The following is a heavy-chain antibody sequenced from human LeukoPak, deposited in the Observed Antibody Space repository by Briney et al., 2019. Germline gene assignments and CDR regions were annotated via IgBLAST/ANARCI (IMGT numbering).Heavy chain of an antibody. D-gene: IGHD6-19*01. CDR2: IYYSGST. Sequence: SETLSLTCTVSGGSISSSSYYWGWIRQPPGKGLEWIGSIYYSGSTYYNPSLKSRVTISVDTSKNQFSLKLNSVTAADTAVYYCARDQIAVAAYFDYWGQGTLVTVSS. J-gene: IGHJ4*02. CDR3: ARDQIAVAAYFDY. V-gene: IGHV4-39*02. CDR1: GGSISSSSYY.